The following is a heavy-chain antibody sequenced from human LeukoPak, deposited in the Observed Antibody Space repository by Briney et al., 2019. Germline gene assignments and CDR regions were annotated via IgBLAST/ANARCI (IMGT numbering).Heavy chain of an antibody. Sequence: PSETLSLTCTVSGGSIGSYYWSWIRQPAGKGLEWIGRIYTSGSTNYNPSLKSRVTMSVDTSKNQFSLKLSSVTAADTAVYYCARQIAVVTEDDAFDIWGQGTMVTVSS. J-gene: IGHJ3*02. V-gene: IGHV4-4*07. CDR3: ARQIAVVTEDDAFDI. D-gene: IGHD3-22*01. CDR1: GGSIGSYY. CDR2: IYTSGST.